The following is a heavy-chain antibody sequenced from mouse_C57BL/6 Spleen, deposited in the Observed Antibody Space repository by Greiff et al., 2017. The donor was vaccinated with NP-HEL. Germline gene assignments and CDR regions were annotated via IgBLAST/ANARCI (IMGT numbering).Heavy chain of an antibody. CDR2: IDPETGGT. D-gene: IGHD2-4*01. V-gene: IGHV1-15*01. J-gene: IGHJ1*03. Sequence: VQLQQSGAELVRPGASVTLSCKASGYTFTDYEMHWVKQTPVHGLEWIGAIDPETGGTAYNQKFKGKAILTADKSSSTAYMELRSLTSEDSAVYYCTRRVYYDYEGWYFDVWGTGTTVTVSS. CDR3: TRRVYYDYEGWYFDV. CDR1: GYTFTDYE.